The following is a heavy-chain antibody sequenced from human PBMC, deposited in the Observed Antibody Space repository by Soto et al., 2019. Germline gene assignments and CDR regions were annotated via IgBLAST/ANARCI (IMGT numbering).Heavy chain of an antibody. CDR2: IIPIFGTA. CDR1: GGTFSSYA. Sequence: QVQLVQSGAEVKKPGSSVKVSCKASGGTFSSYAISWVRQAPGQGLEWMGGIIPIFGTAKYAQKFQGRVTITADESTSKAYMELRRLRSEYTSVYYCASLLRGYSGTGDYWGQGTLVTVSS. CDR3: ASLLRGYSGTGDY. V-gene: IGHV1-69*12. J-gene: IGHJ4*02. D-gene: IGHD5-12*01.